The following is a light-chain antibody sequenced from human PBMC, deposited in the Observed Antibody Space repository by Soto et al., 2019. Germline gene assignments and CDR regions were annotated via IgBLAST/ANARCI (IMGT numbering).Light chain of an antibody. CDR1: SSDVGGYNY. J-gene: IGLJ2*01. V-gene: IGLV2-14*01. Sequence: QSALTQPASVSGSPGQSITISCTGTSSDVGGYNYVSWYQQHPGKAPKLMIYDVSNRPSGVSNRFSGSKSGNTASLTISGLQAEDEADYYCSSYTSSCTLVFGGGTKVTVL. CDR3: SSYTSSCTLV. CDR2: DVS.